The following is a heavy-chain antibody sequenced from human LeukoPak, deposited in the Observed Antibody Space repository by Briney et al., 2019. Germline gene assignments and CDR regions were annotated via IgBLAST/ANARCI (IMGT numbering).Heavy chain of an antibody. D-gene: IGHD5-24*01. V-gene: IGHV1-69*13. CDR1: GYTFTGYY. Sequence: ASVKVSCKASGYTFTGYYMHWVRQAPGQGLEWMGGIIPIFGTANYAQKFQGRVTIAADESTSTAYMELSSLRSEDTAVYYCARIRDGYNFVDYWGQGTLVTVSS. CDR3: ARIRDGYNFVDY. J-gene: IGHJ4*02. CDR2: IIPIFGTA.